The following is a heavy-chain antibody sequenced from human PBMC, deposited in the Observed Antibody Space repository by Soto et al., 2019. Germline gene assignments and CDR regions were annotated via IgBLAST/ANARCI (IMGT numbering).Heavy chain of an antibody. J-gene: IGHJ3*02. Sequence: QVQLVESGGGVFQPGRSLRLSCAASGFTFSSYAMHWVRQAPGKGLEWVAVISYDGSNKYYADSVKGRFTISRDNSKNTLYLQMNSLRAEDTAVYYCARGGCGGSCSNHDAFDIWGQGTMVTVSS. CDR3: ARGGCGGSCSNHDAFDI. CDR2: ISYDGSNK. D-gene: IGHD2-15*01. CDR1: GFTFSSYA. V-gene: IGHV3-30-3*01.